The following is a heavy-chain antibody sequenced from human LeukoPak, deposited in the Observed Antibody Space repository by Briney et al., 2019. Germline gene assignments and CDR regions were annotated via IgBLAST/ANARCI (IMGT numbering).Heavy chain of an antibody. CDR1: GYTFTGYY. CDR2: INPNSGGT. V-gene: IGHV1-2*06. Sequence: ASVKVSCKASGYTFTGYYMHWVRQAPGQGLEWMGRINPNSGGTNYAQKSQGRVTMTRDTSISTAYMELSRLRSDDTAVYYCARGPFYYDSSGWTFHFDYWGQGTLVTVSS. CDR3: ARGPFYYDSSGWTFHFDY. D-gene: IGHD3-22*01. J-gene: IGHJ4*02.